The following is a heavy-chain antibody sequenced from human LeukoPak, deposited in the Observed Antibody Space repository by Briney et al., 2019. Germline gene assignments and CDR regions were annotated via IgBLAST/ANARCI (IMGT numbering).Heavy chain of an antibody. J-gene: IGHJ4*02. V-gene: IGHV4-4*07. Sequence: SETLSLTCTVSGGSISSYYWSWIRQPAGKVLEWIGRIYTSGSTNYNPSLKSRVTMSVDTSKNQFSLKLSSVTAADTAVYYCANEYYYDSSGYYSLAYWGQGTLVTVSS. CDR3: ANEYYYDSSGYYSLAY. CDR1: GGSISSYY. D-gene: IGHD3-22*01. CDR2: IYTSGST.